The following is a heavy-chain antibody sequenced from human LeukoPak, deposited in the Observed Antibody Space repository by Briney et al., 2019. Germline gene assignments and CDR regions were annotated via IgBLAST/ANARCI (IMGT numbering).Heavy chain of an antibody. J-gene: IGHJ4*02. CDR3: ARSDWLEEGAFRY. Sequence: ASVKVSCKASGYTFTGYYMHWVRQAPGQGLEWMGWINAGNGNTKYSQKFQGRVTITRDTSASTAYMELSSLRSEDTAVYYCARSDWLEEGAFRYWGQGALVTVSS. CDR2: INAGNGNT. CDR1: GYTFTGYY. D-gene: IGHD3-9*01. V-gene: IGHV1-3*01.